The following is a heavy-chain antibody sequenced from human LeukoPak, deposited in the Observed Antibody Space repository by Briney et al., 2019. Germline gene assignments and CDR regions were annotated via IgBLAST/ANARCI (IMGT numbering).Heavy chain of an antibody. V-gene: IGHV1-69*04. CDR2: IIPILGIA. CDR1: GGTFSSYA. CDR3: ARREDSSSLDY. Sequence: SVKVSCKASGGTFSSYAISWVRQAPGQGLEWMGRIIPILGIANYTQKFQGRVTITADKSTSTAYMELSSLRSEDTAVYYCARREDSSSLDYWGQGTLVTVSS. J-gene: IGHJ4*02. D-gene: IGHD6-13*01.